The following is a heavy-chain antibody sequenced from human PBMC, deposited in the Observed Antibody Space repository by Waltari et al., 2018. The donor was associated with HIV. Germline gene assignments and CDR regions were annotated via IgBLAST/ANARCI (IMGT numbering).Heavy chain of an antibody. D-gene: IGHD6-13*01. J-gene: IGHJ4*02. CDR3: AREEGRAAAGTDD. CDR1: GYTFTGYY. Sequence: QVQLVQSGAEVKKPGASVKVSCKASGYTFTGYYMHWVRQAPGQGLELMGWINPNSGGTNYEQKLQGRVTMTRDTSISTAYMELSRLRSDDTAVYYCAREEGRAAAGTDDWGQGTLVTVSS. CDR2: INPNSGGT. V-gene: IGHV1-2*02.